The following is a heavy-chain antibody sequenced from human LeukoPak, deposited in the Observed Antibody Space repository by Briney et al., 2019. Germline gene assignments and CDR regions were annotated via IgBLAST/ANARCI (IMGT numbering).Heavy chain of an antibody. V-gene: IGHV4-31*02. Sequence: SQTPSLTCTVSGGSISNGGGFYWSWIRQHPGDGLEWIGFISYRGSTYYNPSLKSRVSMSVDTSRSQFSLRLTSVTDEDTAVYYCARISQSSGGFYYWGQGTLVTVSS. CDR3: ARISQSSGGFYY. J-gene: IGHJ4*02. D-gene: IGHD2-15*01. CDR2: ISYRGST. CDR1: GGSISNGGGFY.